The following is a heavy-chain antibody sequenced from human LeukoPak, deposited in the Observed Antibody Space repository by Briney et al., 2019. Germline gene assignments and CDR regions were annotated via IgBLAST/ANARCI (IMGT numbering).Heavy chain of an antibody. CDR3: AKEWTMVLLPYINFDY. Sequence: GGSLRLSCAASGFTFSSYAMSWVRQAPGKGLEWVSAISGSGGSTYYADSVKGRFTISRDNSKNTLYLQMNSLRAEDTAVYYCAKEWTMVLLPYINFDYWGQGTLVTVSS. J-gene: IGHJ4*02. V-gene: IGHV3-23*01. CDR2: ISGSGGST. D-gene: IGHD4/OR15-4a*01. CDR1: GFTFSSYA.